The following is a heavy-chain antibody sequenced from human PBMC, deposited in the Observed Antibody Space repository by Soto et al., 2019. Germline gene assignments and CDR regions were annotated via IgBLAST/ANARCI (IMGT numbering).Heavy chain of an antibody. Sequence: GGSLRLSCAASGFTVSSNYMSWVRQAPGKGLEWVSVIYSGGSTYYADSVKGRFTISRDNSKNTLYLQMNSLRAEDTAVYYCARDREYSSSYYGMDVWGQGTTVTVSS. J-gene: IGHJ6*02. CDR3: ARDREYSSSYYGMDV. V-gene: IGHV3-66*01. D-gene: IGHD6-6*01. CDR2: IYSGGST. CDR1: GFTVSSNY.